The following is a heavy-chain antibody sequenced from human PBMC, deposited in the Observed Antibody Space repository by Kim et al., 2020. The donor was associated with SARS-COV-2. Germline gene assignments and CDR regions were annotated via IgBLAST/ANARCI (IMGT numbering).Heavy chain of an antibody. V-gene: IGHV4-34*01. CDR1: GGSFSGYY. CDR2: INHSGST. Sequence: SETLSLTCAVYGGSFSGYYWSWIRQPPGKGLEWIGEINHSGSTNYNPSLKSRVTISVDTSKNQFSLKLSSVTAADTAVYYCARGRKYYYDSSGYYGDIWGQGTMVTVSS. J-gene: IGHJ3*02. CDR3: ARGRKYYYDSSGYYGDI. D-gene: IGHD3-22*01.